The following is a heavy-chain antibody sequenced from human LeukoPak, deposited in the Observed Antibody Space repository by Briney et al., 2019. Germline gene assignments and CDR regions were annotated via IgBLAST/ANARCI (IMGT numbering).Heavy chain of an antibody. J-gene: IGHJ4*02. CDR1: GFTFSSYA. D-gene: IGHD3-22*01. V-gene: IGHV3-30*04. Sequence: PGGSLRPSCAASGFTFSSYAMSWARQAPGKGLEWVAVISYDGSNKYYADSVKGRFTISRDNSKNTLYLQMNSLRAEDTAVYYCARDTITMMYYFDYWGQGTLVTVSS. CDR3: ARDTITMMYYFDY. CDR2: ISYDGSNK.